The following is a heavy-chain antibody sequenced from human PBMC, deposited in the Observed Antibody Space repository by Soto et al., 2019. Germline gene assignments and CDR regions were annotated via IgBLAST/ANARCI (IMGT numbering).Heavy chain of an antibody. CDR2: INPSGGST. CDR3: ARDLSGNYCY. D-gene: IGHD1-7*01. CDR1: GYTFTSYD. J-gene: IGHJ4*02. V-gene: IGHV1-46*03. Sequence: ASVKVSCKASGYTFTSYDINWVRQATGQGLEWMGIINPSGGSTSYAQKFQGRVTMTRDTSTSTVYMELSSLRSEDTAVYYCARDLSGNYCYWGQGTLVTVSS.